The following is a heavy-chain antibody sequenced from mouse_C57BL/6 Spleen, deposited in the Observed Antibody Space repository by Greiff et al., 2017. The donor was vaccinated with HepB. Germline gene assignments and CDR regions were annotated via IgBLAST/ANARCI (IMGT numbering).Heavy chain of an antibody. V-gene: IGHV3-6*01. CDR1: GYSITSGYY. D-gene: IGHD2-4*01. Sequence: EVKLVESGPGLVKPSQSLSLTCSVTGYSITSGYYWNWIRQFPGNKLEWMGYISYDGSNNYNPSLKNRISITRDTSKNQFFLKLNSVTTEDTATYYCAREGDYDDYFDYWGQGTTLTVSS. CDR2: ISYDGSN. CDR3: AREGDYDDYFDY. J-gene: IGHJ2*01.